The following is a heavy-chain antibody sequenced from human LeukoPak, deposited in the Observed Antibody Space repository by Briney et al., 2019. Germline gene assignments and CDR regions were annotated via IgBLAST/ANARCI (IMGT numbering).Heavy chain of an antibody. V-gene: IGHV3-74*01. CDR3: VSFYETY. CDR2: INSDGSWT. J-gene: IGHJ4*02. CDR1: GNYW. D-gene: IGHD2-2*01. Sequence: GGSLRLSCAASGNYWMHWVRQAPGKGPVWVSHINSDGSWTTYVDSVKGRFTISKDNAKNMVYLQMNNLRAEDTAVYYCVSFYETYWGRGTLVTVSS.